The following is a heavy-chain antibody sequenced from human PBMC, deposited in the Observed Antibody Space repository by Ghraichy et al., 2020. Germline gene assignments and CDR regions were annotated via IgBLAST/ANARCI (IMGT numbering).Heavy chain of an antibody. CDR2: IYYSGST. D-gene: IGHD1-26*01. V-gene: IGHV4-31*03. J-gene: IGHJ2*01. CDR3: ARVRGGYHSYWYFDL. Sequence: TLSLTCTVSGGSISSGGYYWSWIRQHPGKGLEWIGYIYYSGSTYYNPSLKSRVTISVDTSKNQFSLKLSSVTAADTAVYYCARVRGGYHSYWYFDLWGRGTLVTVSS. CDR1: GGSISSGGYY.